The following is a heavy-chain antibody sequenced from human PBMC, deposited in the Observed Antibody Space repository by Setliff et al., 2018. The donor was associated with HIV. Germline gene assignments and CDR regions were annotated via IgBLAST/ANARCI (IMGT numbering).Heavy chain of an antibody. Sequence: ASETLSLTCAVSGYSISSGYYWGWIRQPPGKGLEWIGSISHSGSTYYNPSLKSRVTISVDTSKNQFSLKLSSVTAADTAVYYCASTSIAAAGRYVSGYFDYWGQGTLVTVSS. V-gene: IGHV4-38-2*01. CDR1: GYSISSGYY. D-gene: IGHD6-13*01. CDR2: ISHSGST. CDR3: ASTSIAAAGRYVSGYFDY. J-gene: IGHJ4*02.